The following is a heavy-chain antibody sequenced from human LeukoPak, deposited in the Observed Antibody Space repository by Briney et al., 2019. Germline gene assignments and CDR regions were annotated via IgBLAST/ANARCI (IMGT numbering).Heavy chain of an antibody. CDR1: GFTFSNSW. D-gene: IGHD4-11*01. J-gene: IGHJ1*01. Sequence: GGSLRLSCSGSGFTFSNSWMGWVRQAPGKGLEWVANVQHIGGETYYVDSVKGRFTISRDNAKNSVYLQMNSLGADDTAVYYCATYSILNAREFRYWGQGTLVTVTS. V-gene: IGHV3-7*01. CDR3: ATYSILNAREFRY. CDR2: VQHIGGET.